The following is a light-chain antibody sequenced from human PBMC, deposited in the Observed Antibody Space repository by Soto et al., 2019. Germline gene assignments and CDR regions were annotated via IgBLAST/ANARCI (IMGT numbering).Light chain of an antibody. CDR2: EVS. CDR3: NSYTSNATQL. J-gene: IGLJ2*01. CDR1: SSDIGKYIY. V-gene: IGLV2-14*01. Sequence: QSALTQPASVSGSPGQSITISCSGTSSDIGKYIYVSGYQQHPGKVPKLIIYEVSRRPSGVSDRFSASKSGNTASLTISGLQADYEDHYYCNSYTSNATQLVGGGTKLTVL.